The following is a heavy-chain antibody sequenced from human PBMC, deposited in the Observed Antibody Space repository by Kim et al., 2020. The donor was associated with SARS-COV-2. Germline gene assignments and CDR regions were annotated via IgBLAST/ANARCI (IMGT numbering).Heavy chain of an antibody. CDR1: GFTFDDYA. J-gene: IGHJ6*03. V-gene: IGHV3-9*01. Sequence: GGSLRLSCAASGFTFDDYAMHWVRQAPGKGLEWVSGISWNSGSIGYADSVKGRFTISRDNAKNSLYLQMNSLRAEDTALYYCAKDTHDGYSSSWLTLNAYYYYMDVWGKGTTVTVSS. D-gene: IGHD6-13*01. CDR2: ISWNSGSI. CDR3: AKDTHDGYSSSWLTLNAYYYYMDV.